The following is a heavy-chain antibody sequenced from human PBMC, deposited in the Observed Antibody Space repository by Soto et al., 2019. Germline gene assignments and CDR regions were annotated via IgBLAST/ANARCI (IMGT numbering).Heavy chain of an antibody. V-gene: IGHV1-46*01. CDR3: ARSAVVLAARFDP. CDR1: GYTFATYY. Sequence: ASVKVSCKASGYTFATYYMHWLRQAPGQGLEWMGMINPSGGSTTYAQKFQGRVTMTRDTSTSTVYMDLSSLRSEDTAMYYCARSAVVLAARFDPWGQGTLVTSPQ. CDR2: INPSGGST. J-gene: IGHJ5*02. D-gene: IGHD2-15*01.